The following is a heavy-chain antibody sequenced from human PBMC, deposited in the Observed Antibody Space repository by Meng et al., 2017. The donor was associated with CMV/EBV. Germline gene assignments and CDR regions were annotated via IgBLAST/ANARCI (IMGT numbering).Heavy chain of an antibody. J-gene: IGHJ4*02. CDR2: ISSSSSYI. CDR1: GFTFSSYS. D-gene: IGHD3-22*01. V-gene: IGHV3-21*01. Sequence: GESLKISCAASGFTFSSYSMNWVRQAPGKGLERVSSISSSSSYIYYADSVKGRFTISRDNAKNSLYLQMNSLRAEDTAVYYCARVAVPSGQPHYYDSSGYYLKGLLDYWGQGTLVTVSS. CDR3: ARVAVPSGQPHYYDSSGYYLKGLLDY.